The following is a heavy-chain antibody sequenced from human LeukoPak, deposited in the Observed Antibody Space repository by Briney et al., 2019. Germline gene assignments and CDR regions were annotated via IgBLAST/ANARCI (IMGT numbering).Heavy chain of an antibody. CDR2: IYYSGST. D-gene: IGHD2-21*02. J-gene: IGHJ2*01. V-gene: IGHV4-59*01. CDR3: ARRSGDPPATDKDWYFDL. CDR1: GGSISSYY. Sequence: PSETLSLTCTVSGGSISSYYWSWIRQPPGKGLEWIGYIYYSGSTNYNPSLKSRVTISVDTSKNQFSLKLSSVTAADTAVYYCARRSGDPPATDKDWYFDLWGRGTLVTVSS.